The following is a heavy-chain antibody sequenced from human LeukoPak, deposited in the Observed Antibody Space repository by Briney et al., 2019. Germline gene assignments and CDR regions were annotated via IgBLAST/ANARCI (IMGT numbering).Heavy chain of an antibody. Sequence: SETLSLTCTVSGGSISGYYWSWIRQPPGKGLEWIGYIYSSGSTSYNPSLKSRVTISIDTSKNQFSLKLTSVTAADTAVYYCAREGTTVTHFDYWGQGTLVTVSS. CDR2: IYSSGST. J-gene: IGHJ4*02. V-gene: IGHV4-59*01. CDR3: AREGTTVTHFDY. D-gene: IGHD4-11*01. CDR1: GGSISGYY.